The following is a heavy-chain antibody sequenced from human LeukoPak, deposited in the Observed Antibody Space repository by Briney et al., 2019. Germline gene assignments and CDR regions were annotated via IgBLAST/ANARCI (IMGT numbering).Heavy chain of an antibody. D-gene: IGHD3-10*01. CDR1: GFTFSGHW. CDR2: TNSDGSSR. CDR3: ARSNYYGSGSYMDY. J-gene: IGHJ4*02. V-gene: IGHV3-74*01. Sequence: PGGSLRLSCAVSGFTFSGHWMFWVRQAPGKGLEWVSSTNSDGSSRGYTDSVKGRFTVSRDNAKNTLYLQMNSLRAEDMALYYCARSNYYGSGSYMDYWGQGTLVTVSS.